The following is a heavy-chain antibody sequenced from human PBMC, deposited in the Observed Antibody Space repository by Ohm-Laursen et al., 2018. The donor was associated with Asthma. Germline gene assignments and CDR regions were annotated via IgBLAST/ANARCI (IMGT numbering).Heavy chain of an antibody. D-gene: IGHD2-2*01. CDR2: ISYDGSNK. J-gene: IGHJ4*02. V-gene: IGHV3-30*18. CDR1: GFTFSSYG. Sequence: SLRLSCTASGFTFSSYGMHWVRQAPGKGLEWVAVISYDGSNKYYADSVKGRFTISRDNSKNTLYLQMNSLRAEDTAVYYCAKENSDIVVVPAAIGGYFDYWGQGTLVTVSS. CDR3: AKENSDIVVVPAAIGGYFDY.